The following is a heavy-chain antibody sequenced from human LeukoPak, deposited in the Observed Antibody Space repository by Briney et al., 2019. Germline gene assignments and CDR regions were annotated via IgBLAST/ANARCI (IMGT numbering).Heavy chain of an antibody. CDR2: ITGSGGST. Sequence: PGGSLRLSCAASGFTFSSYAMSWVRQAPGKGLEWVSAITGSGGSTYYADSVKGRFTISRDNSKNTLYLLMNSLRADDTAVYYCAKGTAAAGIFDYWGQGTLVTVSS. CDR1: GFTFSSYA. CDR3: AKGTAAAGIFDY. D-gene: IGHD6-13*01. V-gene: IGHV3-23*01. J-gene: IGHJ4*02.